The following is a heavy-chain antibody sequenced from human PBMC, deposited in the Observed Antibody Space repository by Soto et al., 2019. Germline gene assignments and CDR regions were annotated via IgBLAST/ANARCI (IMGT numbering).Heavy chain of an antibody. Sequence: SETLSLTSAVCGGSISRGSHYWSWTRHHPGKGLEWIGHIYYTGTTYYNPSLKSRVTISVDTSKNQFSLKLTSVTAADTAVYYCARDREEGLERVYDYWGQGTLVTVSS. CDR1: GGSISRGSHY. D-gene: IGHD1-1*01. V-gene: IGHV4-31*11. CDR2: IYYTGTT. CDR3: ARDREEGLERVYDY. J-gene: IGHJ4*02.